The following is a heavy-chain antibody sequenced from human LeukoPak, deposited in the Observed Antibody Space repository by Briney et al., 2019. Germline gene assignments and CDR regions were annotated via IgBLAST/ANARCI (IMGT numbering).Heavy chain of an antibody. CDR1: GFTFSSYA. J-gene: IGHJ4*02. Sequence: GSLRLSCAASGFTFSSYAMSWVRQAPGKGLEWVSAISGSGGSTYYADSVKGRFTISRDNSKNTLYLQMNSLKIEDTAVYYCSRLSSYGGNPLDHWGQGTLVTVSS. D-gene: IGHD4-23*01. CDR2: ISGSGGST. V-gene: IGHV3-23*01. CDR3: SRLSSYGGNPLDH.